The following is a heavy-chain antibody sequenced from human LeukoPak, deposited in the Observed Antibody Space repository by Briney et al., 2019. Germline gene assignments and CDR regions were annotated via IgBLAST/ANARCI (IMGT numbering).Heavy chain of an antibody. V-gene: IGHV3-21*01. CDR2: ISSSSSYI. D-gene: IGHD6-19*01. CDR1: GFTFSSYS. CDR3: ARDIYSSGTDAFDI. J-gene: IGHJ3*02. Sequence: GGSLRLSCAASGFTFSSYSMNWVRQAPGKGLEWVSSISSSSSYIHYADSVKGRFTISRDNAKNSLYLQMNSLRAEDTAVYYCARDIYSSGTDAFDIWGQGTMVTVSS.